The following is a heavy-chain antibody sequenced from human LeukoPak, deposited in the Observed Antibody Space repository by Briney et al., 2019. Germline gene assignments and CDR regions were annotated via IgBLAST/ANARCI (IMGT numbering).Heavy chain of an antibody. CDR2: IRYDGSNK. Sequence: GGSLRLSCAASGFSFSTYGMHWVRQAPGKELEWVAFIRYDGSNKYYADSVKGRFTISRDNSKNTLYLQMNSLRAEDTAVYYCAKDRPHTYWGQGTLVTVSS. D-gene: IGHD2-21*01. CDR1: GFSFSTYG. J-gene: IGHJ4*02. V-gene: IGHV3-30*02. CDR3: AKDRPHTY.